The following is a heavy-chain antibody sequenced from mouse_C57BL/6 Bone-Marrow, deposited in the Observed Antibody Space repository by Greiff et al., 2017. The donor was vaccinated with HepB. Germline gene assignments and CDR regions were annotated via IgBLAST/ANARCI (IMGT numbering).Heavy chain of an antibody. CDR2: IQPNSGST. V-gene: IGHV1-64*01. J-gene: IGHJ1*03. Sequence: QVQLQQPGAELVKPGASVKLSCKASGYTFTSYWMHWVKQRPGQGLEWIGMIQPNSGSTNYNEKFKSKATLTVDKSSSTAYMQLSSLTSEDSAVYYCARPLYGSYWYFDVWGTGTTVTVSS. CDR1: GYTFTSYW. CDR3: ARPLYGSYWYFDV. D-gene: IGHD1-2*01.